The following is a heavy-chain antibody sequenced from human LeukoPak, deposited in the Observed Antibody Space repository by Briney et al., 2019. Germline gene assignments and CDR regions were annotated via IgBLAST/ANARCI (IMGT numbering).Heavy chain of an antibody. V-gene: IGHV6-1*01. Sequence: SQTLSLTCGISGDSVSSYDATWNWVRQSPSRGLEWLGRTYYRSKWGNDYAVSVKSRITINPDTSKNQFSLHLNSVTPEDTAVYYCARVSSRAFDVWGQGTTVTVSP. CDR1: GDSVSSYDAT. CDR3: ARVSSRAFDV. J-gene: IGHJ3*01. CDR2: TYYRSKWGN. D-gene: IGHD6-6*01.